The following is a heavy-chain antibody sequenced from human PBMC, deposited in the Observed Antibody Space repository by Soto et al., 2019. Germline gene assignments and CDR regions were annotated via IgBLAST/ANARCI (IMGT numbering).Heavy chain of an antibody. CDR3: AKIKIVVVIPNWYFDL. J-gene: IGHJ2*01. CDR1: GFTFSSYA. V-gene: IGHV3-23*01. Sequence: LRLSCAASGFTFSSYAMSWARQAPGKGLEWVSAISGSGGSTYYADSVKGRFTISRDNSKNTLYLQMNSLRAEDTAVYYCAKIKIVVVIPNWYFDLWGRGTLVTVSS. D-gene: IGHD3-22*01. CDR2: ISGSGGST.